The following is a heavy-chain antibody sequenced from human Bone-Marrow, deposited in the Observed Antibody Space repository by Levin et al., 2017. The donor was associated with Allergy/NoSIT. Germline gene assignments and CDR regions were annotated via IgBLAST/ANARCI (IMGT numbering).Heavy chain of an antibody. D-gene: IGHD1-14*01. J-gene: IGHJ1*01. CDR1: GFTFDDYA. CDR2: ISWSSGSI. CDR3: AKDTRTPEAPGMLLKN. Sequence: GGSLRLSCAASGFTFDDYAMHWVRQAPGKGLEWVSGISWSSGSIGYADSVKGRFTISRDNAKSSLYLQMNSLRPDDTALYFCAKDTRTPEAPGMLLKNWGRGTLVTVSS. V-gene: IGHV3-9*01.